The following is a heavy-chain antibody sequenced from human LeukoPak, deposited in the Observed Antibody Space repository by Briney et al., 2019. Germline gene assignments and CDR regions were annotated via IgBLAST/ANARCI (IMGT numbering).Heavy chain of an antibody. D-gene: IGHD3-3*01. CDR2: IWSDGAKH. Sequence: GTSLRLSCAASGFSFAGHAMHWVRQAPGKGLEWVAIIWSDGAKHYYADSVKDRVTISRDNSKNTLYLEMDSLRAEDTAVYFCARHGGGANFFDPPDSWGQGTLVTVSS. CDR1: GFSFAGHA. CDR3: ARHGGGANFFDPPDS. J-gene: IGHJ4*02. V-gene: IGHV3-33*01.